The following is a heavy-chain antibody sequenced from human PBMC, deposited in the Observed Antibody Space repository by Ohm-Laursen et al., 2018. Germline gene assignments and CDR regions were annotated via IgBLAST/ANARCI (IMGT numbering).Heavy chain of an antibody. Sequence: GASVKVSCKASGYTFTSYYMHWVRQAPGQGLEWMGIINPSGGSTSYAQKFQGRVTMTRDTSISTAYMELSRLRSDDTAVYYCGRVQDYGPFDYWGQGTLVTVSS. J-gene: IGHJ4*02. CDR1: GYTFTSYY. D-gene: IGHD4/OR15-4a*01. CDR2: INPSGGST. CDR3: GRVQDYGPFDY. V-gene: IGHV1-46*03.